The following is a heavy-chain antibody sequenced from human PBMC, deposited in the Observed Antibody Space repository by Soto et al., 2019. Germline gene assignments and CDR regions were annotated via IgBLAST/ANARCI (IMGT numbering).Heavy chain of an antibody. CDR1: GFTFISYA. V-gene: IGHV3-23*01. J-gene: IGHJ4*02. CDR2: ISGSGGST. D-gene: IGHD3-3*01. CDR3: AKDRYYDFWSGYYTVGHY. Sequence: PGGSLRLSCAASGFTFISYAMSWVRQAPGKGLEWVSAISGSGGSTYYADSVKGRFTISRDNSKNTLYLQMNSLRAEDTAVYYCAKDRYYDFWSGYYTVGHYWGQGTLVTVSS.